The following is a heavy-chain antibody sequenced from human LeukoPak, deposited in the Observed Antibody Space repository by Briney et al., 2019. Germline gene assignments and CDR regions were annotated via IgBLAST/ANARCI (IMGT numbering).Heavy chain of an antibody. CDR3: ASVAHYDFWSGYRYFDY. D-gene: IGHD3-3*01. V-gene: IGHV4-59*01. Sequence: SETLSLTCTVSGGSISSYYWSWIRQPPGKGLEWIGYIYYSGSTNYNPSLKSRVTISVDTSKNQFSLKLSSVTAADTAVYYCASVAHYDFWSGYRYFDYWGQGTLVTVSS. J-gene: IGHJ4*02. CDR2: IYYSGST. CDR1: GGSISSYY.